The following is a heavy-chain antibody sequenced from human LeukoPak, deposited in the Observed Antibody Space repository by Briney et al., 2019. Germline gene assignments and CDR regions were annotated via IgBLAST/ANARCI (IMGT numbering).Heavy chain of an antibody. D-gene: IGHD4/OR15-4a*01. J-gene: IGHJ5*02. CDR3: ARLQGATIGAKWFDP. Sequence: SGPALVKPTQTLTLTCTFAGFSLTTTGMRVSWIRQPPGKALEWLALIDWDDDIFYSTSLKTRITISKDTSKNQVVLTMTNMDPVDTATYYCARLQGATIGAKWFDPWGQGTLVTVSS. CDR1: GFSLTTTGMR. CDR2: IDWDDDI. V-gene: IGHV2-70*04.